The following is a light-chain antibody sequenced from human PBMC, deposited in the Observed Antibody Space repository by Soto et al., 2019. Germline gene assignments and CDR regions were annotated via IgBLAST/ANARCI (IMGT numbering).Light chain of an antibody. Sequence: LTQPRSVSGSPGQSVTISCTGTSSDFGGYNYVSWYQHHPGKAPKLMIYDVSERPSGVPDRFSGSKSGNTASLTISGLQAEDEADYYCCSYAGTFHVFGTGTKVTVL. V-gene: IGLV2-11*01. CDR3: CSYAGTFHV. J-gene: IGLJ1*01. CDR2: DVS. CDR1: SSDFGGYNY.